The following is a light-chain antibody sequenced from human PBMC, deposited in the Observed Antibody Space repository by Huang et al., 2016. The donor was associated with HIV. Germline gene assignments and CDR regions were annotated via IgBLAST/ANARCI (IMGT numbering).Light chain of an antibody. CDR1: QSVDDN. V-gene: IGKV3-15*01. Sequence: EIVMTQSPATLSVSPGKRVTLACRASQSVDDNLAWYQQKPGQAPRLLVYGASTRATGVPVRCSGSGSGTEFTLTITSLQSEDSASYYCQQYKSWFTFGQGTRLEIK. J-gene: IGKJ5*01. CDR2: GAS. CDR3: QQYKSWFT.